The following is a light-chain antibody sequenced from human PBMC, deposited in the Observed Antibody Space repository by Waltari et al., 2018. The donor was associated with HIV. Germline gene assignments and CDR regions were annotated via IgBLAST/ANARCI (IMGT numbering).Light chain of an antibody. CDR1: QDIQGF. J-gene: IGKJ3*01. CDR3: LQTDTTPLT. V-gene: IGKV1-39*01. CDR2: AAS. Sequence: DIQMTQSPSSLSASLGDRVTITCRASQDIQGFLNWYQQQPGKPPRLLIYAASRLPSGVPSRVSGGGSGTDFTLTITNLQPEDFATYYCLQTDTTPLTFGPGTKVEIK.